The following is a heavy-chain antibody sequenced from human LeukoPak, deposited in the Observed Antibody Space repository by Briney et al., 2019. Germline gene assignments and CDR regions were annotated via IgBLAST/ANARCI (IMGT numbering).Heavy chain of an antibody. D-gene: IGHD6-19*01. CDR2: IHHSGST. J-gene: IGHJ4*02. CDR1: GGSFSGYY. Sequence: PSETLSLTCAVYGGSFSGYYCSWLRQPPGKGLEWIGEIHHSGSTSYNPSLKSRVTISVDTSKNQFSLKLSYVTAADTAVYYCARRGGWLAPFDYWGQGTLVTVSS. CDR3: ARRGGWLAPFDY. V-gene: IGHV4-34*01.